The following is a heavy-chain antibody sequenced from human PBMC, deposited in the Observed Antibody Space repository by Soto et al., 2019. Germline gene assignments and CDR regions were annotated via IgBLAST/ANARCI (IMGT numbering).Heavy chain of an antibody. CDR2: IYYSGST. D-gene: IGHD3-22*01. CDR3: ARPTYYYDSSGYYYLNWFDP. Sequence: SETLSLTCTVSGGSISSSSYYWGWIRQPPGKGLEWIGSIYYSGSTYYNPSLKSRVTISVDTSKSQFSLKLSSVTAADTAVYYCARPTYYYDSSGYYYLNWFDPWGQGTLVTVSS. J-gene: IGHJ5*02. V-gene: IGHV4-39*01. CDR1: GGSISSSSYY.